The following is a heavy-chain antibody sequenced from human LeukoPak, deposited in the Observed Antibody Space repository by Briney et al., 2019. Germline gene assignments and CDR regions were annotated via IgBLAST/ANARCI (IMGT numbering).Heavy chain of an antibody. Sequence: GGSLRLSCAASGFTFSSYEMNWVRQAPGKGLEWVSYISSGRTIYYADSVKGRFTISRDNAKNSLYLQMNSLRAEDTAVYYCARLYSSSSGKAFDIWGRGTMVTVSS. CDR1: GFTFSSYE. J-gene: IGHJ3*02. CDR3: ARLYSSSSGKAFDI. CDR2: ISSGRTI. V-gene: IGHV3-48*03. D-gene: IGHD6-6*01.